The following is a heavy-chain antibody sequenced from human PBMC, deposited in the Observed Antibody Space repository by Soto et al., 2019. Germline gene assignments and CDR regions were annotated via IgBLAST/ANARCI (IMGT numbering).Heavy chain of an antibody. V-gene: IGHV3-7*01. J-gene: IGHJ4*02. CDR3: AKNNRYCSSTNCFVFNY. D-gene: IGHD2-2*01. Sequence: EVQLVESGGGLVQPGGSLRLSCAASGFTFRGYWMSWVRQARGKGLEWVANIKQDGSEKYYVDSVKGRFTISRDNAKNSRYLLMNCLRAEDTAVYYCAKNNRYCSSTNCFVFNYWGQGTLVTVSS. CDR2: IKQDGSEK. CDR1: GFTFRGYW.